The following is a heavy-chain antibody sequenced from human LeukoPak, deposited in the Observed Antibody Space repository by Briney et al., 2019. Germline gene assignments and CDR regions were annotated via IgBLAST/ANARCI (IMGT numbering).Heavy chain of an antibody. CDR1: GGSISSYY. J-gene: IGHJ5*02. CDR3: ARTPLRGATFFTSYPNWFDT. CDR2: IYYSGST. Sequence: SETLSLTCTVSGGSISSYYWSWIRQPPGKGLEWIGYIYYSGSTNYNPSLKSRVTISVDTSKNQFSLRLSSVTVADTAVYCCARTPLRGATFFTSYPNWFDTWGQGTLVTVSS. V-gene: IGHV4-59*08. D-gene: IGHD3-10*01.